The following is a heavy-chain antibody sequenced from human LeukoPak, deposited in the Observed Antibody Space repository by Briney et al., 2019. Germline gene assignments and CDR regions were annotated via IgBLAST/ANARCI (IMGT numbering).Heavy chain of an antibody. CDR3: ARDTVRGVTQQDQGVFDI. Sequence: GGSLTLSCAASGLTFSSYAAHWVRQAPGKWRGWGVFISYDGSNIYYADSVKGRFTISRDNSKNTLYLQMISLRAEDTAVYYCARDTVRGVTQQDQGVFDIWGQGTMVTVSS. CDR2: ISYDGSNI. J-gene: IGHJ3*02. CDR1: GLTFSSYA. D-gene: IGHD2-21*02. V-gene: IGHV3-30-3*01.